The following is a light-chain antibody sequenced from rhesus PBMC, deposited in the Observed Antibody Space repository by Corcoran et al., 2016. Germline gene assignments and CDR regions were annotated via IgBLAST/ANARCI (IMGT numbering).Light chain of an antibody. CDR2: DES. Sequence: DIQMTQSPSSLSASVGDTVTITCQASQGISKDLAWYQHKPGKPPKLLIYDESTVQSWVPSRFSGSGSGTEFTLTISSLQPEDFATYYCQQHNTYPLTFGGGTKVEL. J-gene: IGKJ4*01. V-gene: IGKV1-33*02. CDR3: QQHNTYPLT. CDR1: QGISKD.